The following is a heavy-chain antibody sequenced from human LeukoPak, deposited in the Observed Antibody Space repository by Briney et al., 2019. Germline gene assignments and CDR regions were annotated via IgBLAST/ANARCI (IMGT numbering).Heavy chain of an antibody. D-gene: IGHD3-10*01. J-gene: IGHJ4*02. V-gene: IGHV7-4-1*02. CDR2: IDTTTGNP. CDR3: VRGTPTPGMDY. Sequence: ASVKVSCKASEYPFSAHFLNWVRQAPGQGLEWMGNIDTTTGNPRYAQDFTGRFVFSLDTSVSTAYLQITSLKADDTAAYYCVRGTPTPGMDYWGQGTQVTVSS. CDR1: EYPFSAHF.